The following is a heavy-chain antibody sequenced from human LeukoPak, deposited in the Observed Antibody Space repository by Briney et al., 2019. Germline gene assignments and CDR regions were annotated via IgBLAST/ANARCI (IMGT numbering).Heavy chain of an antibody. CDR3: ARDRYSNSFYYYYAMDV. Sequence: SETLSLTRAVFGGSFSGQYWSWIRQPPGKGLEWIGEINHRGSTTYNPSLKSRVTISVDTSKSQFSLKVRSLTAADTAVYYCARDRYSNSFYYYYAMDVWGQGTTVTVSS. J-gene: IGHJ6*02. CDR1: GGSFSGQY. D-gene: IGHD4-11*01. V-gene: IGHV4-34*01. CDR2: INHRGST.